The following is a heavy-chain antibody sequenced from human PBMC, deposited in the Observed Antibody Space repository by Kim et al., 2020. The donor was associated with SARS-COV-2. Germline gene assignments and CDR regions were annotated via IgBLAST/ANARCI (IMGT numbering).Heavy chain of an antibody. Sequence: SDTLSLTCTVSGGSVSSSNYYWGWIRQRPGKGLEWIGNIYYTGDTYYNPSLKSRVTITVDTSKNHFYLKLSSLTAADTAVYYCARLEYSSSSRLFDPWGQGTLVTVSS. CDR1: GGSVSSSNYY. V-gene: IGHV4-39*02. CDR2: IYYTGDT. CDR3: ARLEYSSSSRLFDP. D-gene: IGHD6-6*01. J-gene: IGHJ5*02.